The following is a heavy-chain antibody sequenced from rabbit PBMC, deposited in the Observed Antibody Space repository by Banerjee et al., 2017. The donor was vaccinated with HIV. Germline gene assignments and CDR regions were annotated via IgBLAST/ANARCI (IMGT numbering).Heavy chain of an antibody. D-gene: IGHD4-1*01. CDR3: ARDLAGVIGWNFDL. CDR2: VDAGSSGST. J-gene: IGHJ4*01. V-gene: IGHV1S40*01. Sequence: SCSASGFTISSYYMWWVRQAPGKGLEWIAYVDAGSSGSTYYANWAKGRFTISKTSSTTVTLQMTSLTAADTATYFCARDLAGVIGWNFDLWGPGTLVTVS. CDR1: GFTISSYY.